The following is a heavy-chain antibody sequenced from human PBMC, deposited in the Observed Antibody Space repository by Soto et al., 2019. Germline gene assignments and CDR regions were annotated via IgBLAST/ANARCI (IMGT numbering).Heavy chain of an antibody. V-gene: IGHV4-28*01. CDR2: IYYSGST. Sequence: QVQLQESGPGLVKPSDTLSLTCAVSGYSISSSKWWGWIRQPPGKGLEWIGYIYYSGSTYYNPSLESRRPMSVDTSNNQFSLRLSSVTAVDTAVYYCARTGDCSSTSCYAFYYYGMDVWGQGTTVTVSS. D-gene: IGHD2-2*01. J-gene: IGHJ6*02. CDR1: GYSISSSKW. CDR3: ARTGDCSSTSCYAFYYYGMDV.